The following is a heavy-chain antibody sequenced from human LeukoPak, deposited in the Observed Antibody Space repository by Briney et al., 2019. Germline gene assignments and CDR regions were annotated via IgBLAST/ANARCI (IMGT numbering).Heavy chain of an antibody. V-gene: IGHV3-7*01. J-gene: IGHJ4*02. CDR1: GFTFSSYW. CDR3: ARHRGYSYGSFGV. D-gene: IGHD5-18*01. CDR2: IKQDGSGK. Sequence: PGGSLRLSCAASGFTFSSYWMSWVRQAPGKGLEWVANIKQDGSGKYYVDSVKGRFTISRDNAKNSLYLQMNSLRAEDTAVYYCARHRGYSYGSFGVWGQGTLVTVSS.